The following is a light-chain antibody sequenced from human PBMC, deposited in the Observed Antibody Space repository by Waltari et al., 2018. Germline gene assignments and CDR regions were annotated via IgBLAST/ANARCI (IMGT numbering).Light chain of an antibody. V-gene: IGKV4-1*01. CDR1: QSVLSSSNNKNY. CDR2: CAS. Sequence: DIVMTQSPDSLAVSLGERATINCMSSQSVLSSSNNKNYLAWYQQKPGQPPKLLIYCASIRESGVPDRVSGGGSGTDFTLTISSLQAEDVAVYYCQQYYGSPLTFGGGTKVEIK. J-gene: IGKJ4*01. CDR3: QQYYGSPLT.